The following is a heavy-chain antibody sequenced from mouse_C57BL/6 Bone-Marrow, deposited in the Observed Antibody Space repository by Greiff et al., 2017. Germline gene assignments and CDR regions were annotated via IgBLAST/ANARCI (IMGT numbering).Heavy chain of an antibody. CDR3: ARGWPFFDY. J-gene: IGHJ2*01. V-gene: IGHV5-16*01. CDR2: INYDGSST. CDR1: GFTFSDYY. Sequence: EVKLVESEGGLVQPGSSMKLSCTASGFTFSDYYMAWVRQVPEKGLEWVANINYDGSSTYYLDSLKSRFIISRDNAKNILYLQMSSLKSEDTATYYCARGWPFFDYWGQGTTLTVSS. D-gene: IGHD2-3*01.